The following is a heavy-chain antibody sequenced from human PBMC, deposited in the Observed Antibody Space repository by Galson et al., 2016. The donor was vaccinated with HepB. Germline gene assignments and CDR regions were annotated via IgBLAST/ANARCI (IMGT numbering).Heavy chain of an antibody. CDR2: INRRGHTT. D-gene: IGHD3/OR15-3a*01. CDR1: GFTFNTYA. V-gene: IGHV3-48*02. Sequence: SLRLSCAASGFTFNTYAFNWVGQAPGKGLEWPSYINRRGHTTYYGDSLKGRSTTSRDNAKHSLFLEMNSLTDDDTAICYCATFVGLGGSGWGQGTLVTVSS. CDR3: ATFVGLGGSG. J-gene: IGHJ4*02.